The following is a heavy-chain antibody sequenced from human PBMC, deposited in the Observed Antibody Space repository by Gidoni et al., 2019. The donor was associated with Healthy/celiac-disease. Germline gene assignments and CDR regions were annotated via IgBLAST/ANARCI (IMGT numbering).Heavy chain of an antibody. CDR2: IYTSGST. D-gene: IGHD4-17*01. Sequence: QVQLQESGPGLVKPSETLSLTCTVSGGSISSYYWSWIRQPAGKGLEWIGRIYTSGSTNYNPSLKSRVTMSVDTSKNQFSLKLSSVTAADTAVYYCAIVTVTTEMGGDAFDIWGQGTMVTVSS. V-gene: IGHV4-4*07. CDR1: GGSISSYY. CDR3: AIVTVTTEMGGDAFDI. J-gene: IGHJ3*02.